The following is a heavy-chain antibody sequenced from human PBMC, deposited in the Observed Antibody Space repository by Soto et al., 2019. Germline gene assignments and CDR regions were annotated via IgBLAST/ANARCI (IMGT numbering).Heavy chain of an antibody. J-gene: IGHJ3*02. CDR3: ARSGSCTSTSCYGGFDI. Sequence: QVQLVQSGAEVKKPGASVKVSCKTSGYTFTNYAIHWVRQAPGQRLEWMGWINAGDGNTKYSQKFPGRVTITRDTSASTAYMELSSLRSEDAAVYYCARSGSCTSTSCYGGFDIWGQGTMVTVSS. V-gene: IGHV1-3*01. CDR2: INAGDGNT. D-gene: IGHD2-2*01. CDR1: GYTFTNYA.